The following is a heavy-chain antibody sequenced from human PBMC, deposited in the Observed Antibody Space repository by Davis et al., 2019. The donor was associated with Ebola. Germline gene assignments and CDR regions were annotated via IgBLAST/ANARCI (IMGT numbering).Heavy chain of an antibody. J-gene: IGHJ3*02. D-gene: IGHD1-26*01. CDR3: TRALSGSSYDASDI. V-gene: IGHV3-23*01. Sequence: GRSLKISCAASGFTFSSYSMNWVRQAPGKGLEWVSGISGSGDSTYYADSLKGRFTISRDNSKNTLYLQMNYLRAEDTAIYYCTRALSGSSYDASDIWGQGTTVTVSS. CDR1: GFTFSSYS. CDR2: ISGSGDST.